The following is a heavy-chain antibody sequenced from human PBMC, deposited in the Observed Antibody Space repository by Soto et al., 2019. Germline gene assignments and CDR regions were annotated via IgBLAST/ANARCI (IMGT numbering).Heavy chain of an antibody. V-gene: IGHV1-2*02. Sequence: ASVKVSCKASGYTFTGYYMHWVRQAPGQGLEWMGWINPNSGGTNYAQKFQGRVTMTRDTSISTAYMELSSLRSEDTAVYYCARVPYCSSTSCYRYYYYGMDVWGQGTTVTV. CDR3: ARVPYCSSTSCYRYYYYGMDV. D-gene: IGHD2-2*01. CDR2: INPNSGGT. J-gene: IGHJ6*02. CDR1: GYTFTGYY.